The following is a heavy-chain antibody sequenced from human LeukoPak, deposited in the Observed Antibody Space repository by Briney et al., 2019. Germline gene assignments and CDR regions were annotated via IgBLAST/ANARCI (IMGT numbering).Heavy chain of an antibody. V-gene: IGHV3-74*01. Sequence: PRGSLRLSCAASGFTFSSYWMHWVRQAPGKGLVWVSHINTDGSTTNYADSVKGRFSVSRDNAKNTLYLQMNSLRAEDTAVYYCARVGAVAGTPIYAFDIWGQGTMVTVSS. CDR2: INTDGSTT. J-gene: IGHJ3*02. D-gene: IGHD6-19*01. CDR1: GFTFSSYW. CDR3: ARVGAVAGTPIYAFDI.